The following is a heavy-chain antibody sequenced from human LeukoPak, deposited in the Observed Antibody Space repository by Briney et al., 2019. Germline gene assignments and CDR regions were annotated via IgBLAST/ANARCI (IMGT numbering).Heavy chain of an antibody. CDR2: ISAYNGNT. Sequence: GASVKVSCKASGYTFTSYGISWVRQAPGQGLEWMGWISAYNGNTNYAQRLQGRVTMTTDTSTSTAYMELRSLRSDDTAVYYCAIIAAAGSFDYWGQGTLVTVSS. D-gene: IGHD6-13*01. V-gene: IGHV1-18*04. J-gene: IGHJ4*02. CDR3: AIIAAAGSFDY. CDR1: GYTFTSYG.